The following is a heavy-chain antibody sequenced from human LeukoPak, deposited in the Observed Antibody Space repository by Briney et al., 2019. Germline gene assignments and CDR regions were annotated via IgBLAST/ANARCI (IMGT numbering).Heavy chain of an antibody. CDR2: ISGGGGSST. CDR1: GFTFGEYA. Sequence: GGSLRLSCRASGFTFGEYAMSWFRQAPGRGLEWVSNISGGGGSSTYYADSVKGRFTISRDNSKNTLYLQMNSLRAEDTALYYCAKSGLNRFDYWGRGTLVTVSS. CDR3: AKSGLNRFDY. J-gene: IGHJ4*02. V-gene: IGHV3-23*01. D-gene: IGHD2-15*01.